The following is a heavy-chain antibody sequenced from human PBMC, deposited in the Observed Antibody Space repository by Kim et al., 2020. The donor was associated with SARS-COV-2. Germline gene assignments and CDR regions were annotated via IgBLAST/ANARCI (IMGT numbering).Heavy chain of an antibody. CDR1: GFTFSGSA. CDR2: LGRSGLNR. CDR3: ARGTPLASSSYVRDA. J-gene: IGHJ6*02. V-gene: IGHV3-21*04. Sequence: GGSLRLSCAASGFTFSGSAMRWVRQAPGKGLEWVSSLGRSGLNRLSAEAVKGRVTISSDNDKNTLYLQMNSLRAENKATSYCARGTPLASSSYVRDAWG.